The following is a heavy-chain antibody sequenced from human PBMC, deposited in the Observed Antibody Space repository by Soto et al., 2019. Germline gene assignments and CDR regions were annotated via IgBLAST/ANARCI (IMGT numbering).Heavy chain of an antibody. J-gene: IGHJ6*02. D-gene: IGHD3-22*01. CDR2: IYYSGST. CDR3: ARGWISGYPDDYYYYGMDV. CDR1: GGSISSGDYY. Sequence: SETLSLTCTVSGGSISSGDYYWSWIRQPPGKGLEWIGYIYYSGSTYYNPSLKSRVTISVDTSKNQFSLKLSSVTAADTAVYYCARGWISGYPDDYYYYGMDVWGQGTTVTVSS. V-gene: IGHV4-30-4*02.